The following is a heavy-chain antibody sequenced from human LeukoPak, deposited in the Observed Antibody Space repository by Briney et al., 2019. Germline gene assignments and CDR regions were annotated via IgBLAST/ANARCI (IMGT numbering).Heavy chain of an antibody. Sequence: ASVKVSCKASGYTFTSYGISWVRQAPGQGLEWMGWISAYNGNTNYAQKLQGRVTMTTDTSTSTAYMELRSLRSDDTAVYYCAREGADDSGSWYRVFDYWGQGTLVTVSS. CDR1: GYTFTSYG. CDR2: ISAYNGNT. V-gene: IGHV1-18*01. J-gene: IGHJ4*02. CDR3: AREGADDSGSWYRVFDY. D-gene: IGHD6-13*01.